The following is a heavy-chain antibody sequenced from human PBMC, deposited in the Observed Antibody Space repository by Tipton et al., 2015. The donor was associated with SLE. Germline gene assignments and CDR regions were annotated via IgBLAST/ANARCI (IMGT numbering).Heavy chain of an antibody. V-gene: IGHV4-39*07. D-gene: IGHD3-22*01. CDR2: LYYSGST. J-gene: IGHJ4*02. CDR3: ASDSSGYYYFDY. Sequence: TLSLTCTVYGGSFSGYYWGWIRQPPGKGLEWIGSLYYSGSTYYNPSLKSRVTISVDTSKNQFSLKLSSVTAADTAVYYCASDSSGYYYFDYWGQGTLVTVSS. CDR1: GGSFSGYY.